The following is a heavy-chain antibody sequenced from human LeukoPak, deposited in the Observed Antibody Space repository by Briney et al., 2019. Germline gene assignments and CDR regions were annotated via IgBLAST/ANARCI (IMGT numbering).Heavy chain of an antibody. D-gene: IGHD3-10*01. CDR2: IIPIFGTA. Sequence: ASVKVSCKASGGTFSRYAISWVRQAPGQGLEWMGGIIPIFGTANYAQKFQGRVTITADESTSTAYMELSSLRSEDTAVYYCARDPSYSMVRGVMGYYYYGMDVWGKGTTVTVSS. V-gene: IGHV1-69*13. J-gene: IGHJ6*04. CDR3: ARDPSYSMVRGVMGYYYYGMDV. CDR1: GGTFSRYA.